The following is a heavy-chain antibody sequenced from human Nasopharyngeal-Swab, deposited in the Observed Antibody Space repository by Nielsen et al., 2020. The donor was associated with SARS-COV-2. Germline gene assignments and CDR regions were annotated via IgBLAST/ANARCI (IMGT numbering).Heavy chain of an antibody. CDR2: ITWNGGSI. CDR1: GFIFDDYA. CDR3: ARDKSSTVTTFDY. Sequence: GGSLGLSCAASGFIFDDYAMNWVRQAPGKGLEWVSGITWNGGSIGYAESVKGRFTISRDSAKNSLYLQMNSLRAEDTALYYCARDKSSTVTTFDYWGQGTLVTVSS. V-gene: IGHV3-20*04. D-gene: IGHD4-17*01. J-gene: IGHJ4*02.